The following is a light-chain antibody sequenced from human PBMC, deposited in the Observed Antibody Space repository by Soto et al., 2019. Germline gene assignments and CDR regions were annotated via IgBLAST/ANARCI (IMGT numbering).Light chain of an antibody. V-gene: IGKV3-20*01. CDR1: KSGSNHY. Sequence: EIVLTQSPGTLSLSPGERTTLSCRSSKSGSNHYLAWYQQKPGQTPRLLIYGASSRATGIPDTFSGSGSGTDFTLTISRLEPEDFAVYYCQQYGSSPFSFGPGTKVDIK. J-gene: IGKJ3*01. CDR2: GAS. CDR3: QQYGSSPFS.